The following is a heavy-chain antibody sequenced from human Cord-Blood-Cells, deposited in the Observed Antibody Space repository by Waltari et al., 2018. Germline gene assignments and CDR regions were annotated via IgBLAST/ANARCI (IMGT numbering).Heavy chain of an antibody. Sequence: QVQLQQWGAGLLKPSETLSLTCAVYGGSFSGYYWSWIRQPPGKGLEWIGEINHSGSTNYHPSLKSRVTISVDTSKNQFSLKLSSVTAADTAVYYCARGPSGGTIFGVVIDYWGQGTLVTVSS. J-gene: IGHJ4*02. CDR2: INHSGST. CDR1: GGSFSGYY. CDR3: ARGPSGGTIFGVVIDY. V-gene: IGHV4-34*01. D-gene: IGHD3-3*01.